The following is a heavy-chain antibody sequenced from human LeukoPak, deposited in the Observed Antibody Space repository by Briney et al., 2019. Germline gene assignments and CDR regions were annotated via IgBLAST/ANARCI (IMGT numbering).Heavy chain of an antibody. J-gene: IGHJ4*02. D-gene: IGHD5-18*01. V-gene: IGHV3-11*01. CDR1: GFTFSDYY. CDR3: ARGRGYSNGPPDY. CDR2: ISSSGSTI. Sequence: GGSLRLSCEASGFTFSDYYMSWIRQAPGKGLEWVSYISSSGSTIYYADSVKGRFTISRDNAKNSLYLQMNSLRAEDTAIYYWARGRGYSNGPPDYWGQGTLVTVSS.